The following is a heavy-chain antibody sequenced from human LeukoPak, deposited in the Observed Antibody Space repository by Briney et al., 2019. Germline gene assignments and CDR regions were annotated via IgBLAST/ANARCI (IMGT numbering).Heavy chain of an antibody. V-gene: IGHV3-11*06. CDR2: ISSSSSYT. CDR3: ARVPKRTMIVVVVAWYFDL. Sequence: GGSLRLSCAAYGFTFSDYYMSWIRQAPGKGLEWVSYISSSSSYTNYADSVKGRFTISRDNAKNSLYLQMNSLRAEDTAVYYCARVPKRTMIVVVVAWYFDLWGRGTLVTVSS. J-gene: IGHJ2*01. D-gene: IGHD3-22*01. CDR1: GFTFSDYY.